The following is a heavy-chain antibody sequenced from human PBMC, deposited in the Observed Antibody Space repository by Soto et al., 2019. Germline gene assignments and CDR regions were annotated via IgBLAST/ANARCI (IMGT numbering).Heavy chain of an antibody. CDR2: MNPNSGHT. CDR3: ASDMSTT. J-gene: IGHJ4*02. Sequence: QVQLVQSGAEVKKPGASVKVSCKASGYTFTSHDINWIRQTTGQGLEWMGWMNPNSGHTNYAQKFLGRVTMTRDTSISTAYIELTNLRSEDTAIYYCASDMSTTWGQGTLVTVSS. V-gene: IGHV1-8*01. D-gene: IGHD3-16*01. CDR1: GYTFTSHD.